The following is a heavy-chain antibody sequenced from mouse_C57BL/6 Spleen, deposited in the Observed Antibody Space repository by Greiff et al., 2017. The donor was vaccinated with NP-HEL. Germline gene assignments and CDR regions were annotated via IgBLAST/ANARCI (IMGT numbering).Heavy chain of an antibody. CDR2: INPNNGGT. CDR3: AREGAITTVDFDV. J-gene: IGHJ1*03. V-gene: IGHV1-22*01. Sequence: EVKLVESGPELVKPGASVKMSCKASGYTFTDYNMHWVKQSHGKSLEWIGYINPNNGGTSYNQKFKGKATLTVNKSSSTAYMELRSLTSEDSAVYYCAREGAITTVDFDVWGTGTTVTVSS. CDR1: GYTFTDYN. D-gene: IGHD1-1*01.